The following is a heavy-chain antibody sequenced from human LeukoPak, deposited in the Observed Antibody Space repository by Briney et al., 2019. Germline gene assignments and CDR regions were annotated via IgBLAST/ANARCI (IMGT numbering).Heavy chain of an antibody. CDR3: AREQTRTWFGEFPRGADAFDI. CDR2: IYYSGST. Sequence: PETLSLTCTVSGGSISSSSYYWGWIRQPPGKGLEWIGSIYYSGSTYYNPSLKSRVTISVDTSKNQFSLKLSSVTAADTAVYYCAREQTRTWFGEFPRGADAFDIWGQGTMVTVSS. J-gene: IGHJ3*02. CDR1: GGSISSSSYY. V-gene: IGHV4-39*07. D-gene: IGHD3-10*01.